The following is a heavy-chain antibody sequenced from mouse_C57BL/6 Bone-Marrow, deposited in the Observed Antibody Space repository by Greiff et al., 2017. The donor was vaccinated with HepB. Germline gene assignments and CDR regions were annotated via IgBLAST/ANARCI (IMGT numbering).Heavy chain of an antibody. Sequence: VQLQQSGTVLARPGASVKMSCKTSGYTFTSYWMHWVKQRPGQGLEWIGAIYPGNSDTSYNQKFKGKAKLTAVTSASTAYMELSNLTNEDSAVYYCTRGRKITTVVDYWGQGTTLTVSS. D-gene: IGHD1-1*01. J-gene: IGHJ2*01. CDR1: GYTFTSYW. CDR2: IYPGNSDT. CDR3: TRGRKITTVVDY. V-gene: IGHV1-5*01.